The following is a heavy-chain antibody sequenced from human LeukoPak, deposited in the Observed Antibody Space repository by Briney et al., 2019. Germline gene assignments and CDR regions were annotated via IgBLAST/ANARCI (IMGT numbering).Heavy chain of an antibody. CDR1: GYSFPTYW. CDR3: ARQASYYDVLTGNRHYYYMDV. J-gene: IGHJ6*03. Sequence: GGSLKISCEGSGYSFPTYWIGWVRQMPGKGLEWMGIIYPGDSDTKYSPSFQGQVAISADKSISTAYLQWSSLKASDTAIYYCARQASYYDVLTGNRHYYYMDVWGKGTTVTVSS. V-gene: IGHV5-51*01. D-gene: IGHD3-9*01. CDR2: IYPGDSDT.